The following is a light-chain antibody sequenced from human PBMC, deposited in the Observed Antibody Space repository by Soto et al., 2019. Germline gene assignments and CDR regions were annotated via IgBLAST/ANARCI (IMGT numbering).Light chain of an antibody. CDR1: QSVSSY. V-gene: IGKV3-11*01. J-gene: IGKJ5*01. CDR3: EQYNNWPIT. CDR2: DAS. Sequence: EIVLTQSPATLSLSPGERATLSCRASQSVSSYLAWYQQKPGQAPRLLIYDASNRAPGIPARFSGSGSGTDFTLTISSLEPEDFAVYYCEQYNNWPITFGQGTRLEIK.